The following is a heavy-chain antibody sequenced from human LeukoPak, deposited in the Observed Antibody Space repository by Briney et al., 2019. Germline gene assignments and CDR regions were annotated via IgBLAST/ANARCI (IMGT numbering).Heavy chain of an antibody. CDR2: ISGSGGST. V-gene: IGHV3-23*01. Sequence: GGSLRLSCAASGFTFLNYAMSWVRQAPGKGLEWVSAISGSGGSTYYADSVKGRFTISRDNSKNTLYLHMNSLRAEDAAVYYCAAGGLIQLWNYWGQGTLVTVSS. CDR1: GFTFLNYA. J-gene: IGHJ4*02. D-gene: IGHD5-18*01. CDR3: AAGGLIQLWNY.